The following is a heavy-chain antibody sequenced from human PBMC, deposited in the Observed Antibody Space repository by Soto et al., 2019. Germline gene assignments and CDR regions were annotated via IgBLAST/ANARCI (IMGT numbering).Heavy chain of an antibody. CDR2: ISSNGVGT. J-gene: IGHJ6*03. V-gene: IGHV3-64*01. CDR1: GFTFSSYA. CDR3: ARRARPDFYYMDV. Sequence: GVSLRLSCAASGFTFSSYAMSWVRQAPGKGLEYVSGISSNGVGTYYANSVQGRFTISRDNSKNTVYLQMGSLRPEDMAVYYCARRARPDFYYMDVWGKGTTVTVSS. D-gene: IGHD6-6*01.